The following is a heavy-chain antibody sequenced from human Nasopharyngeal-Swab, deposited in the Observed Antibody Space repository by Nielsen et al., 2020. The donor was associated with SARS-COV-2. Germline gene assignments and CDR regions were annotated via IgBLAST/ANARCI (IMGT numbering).Heavy chain of an antibody. Sequence: GESLKISCAVSGFTVSSNYMSWVRQAPGKGLEWVSVIYSGGSTYYADSVKGRFTISRDNSKNTLYLQMNSLRAEDTAVYYCARDRVSSGWYWGAFDIWGQGTMVTVSS. V-gene: IGHV3-53*01. CDR3: ARDRVSSGWYWGAFDI. CDR2: IYSGGST. J-gene: IGHJ3*02. CDR1: GFTVSSNY. D-gene: IGHD6-19*01.